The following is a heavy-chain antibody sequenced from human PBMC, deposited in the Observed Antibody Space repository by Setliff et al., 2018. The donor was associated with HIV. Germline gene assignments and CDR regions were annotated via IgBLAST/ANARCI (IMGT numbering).Heavy chain of an antibody. V-gene: IGHV4-4*07. CDR2: IDSSGTT. Sequence: SETLSLTCTISGGSFGVYRWSWIRQSAGRGLEWIGRIDSSGTTDYKPSLTGRVAISVDTSRNQFSLRVTSVTAADTAVYFCARDRHSSGFGSYGPWGPGSLVTVSS. D-gene: IGHD3-10*01. J-gene: IGHJ5*02. CDR1: GGSFGVYR. CDR3: ARDRHSSGFGSYGP.